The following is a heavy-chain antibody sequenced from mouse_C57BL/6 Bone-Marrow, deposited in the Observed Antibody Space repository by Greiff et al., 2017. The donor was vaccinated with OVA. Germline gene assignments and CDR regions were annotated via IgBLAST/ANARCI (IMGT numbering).Heavy chain of an antibody. CDR3: AGSSGYFAY. CDR2: IYPGDGDT. V-gene: IGHV1-82*01. CDR1: GYAFSSSW. D-gene: IGHD3-2*02. J-gene: IGHJ3*01. Sequence: QVQLQQSGPELVKPGASVKISCKASGYAFSSSWMNWVKQRPGKGLEWIGRIYPGDGDTNYNGKFKGKAKLTADKSSSTAYMQLSSLTSGDSAVYFCAGSSGYFAYWGQGTLVTVSA.